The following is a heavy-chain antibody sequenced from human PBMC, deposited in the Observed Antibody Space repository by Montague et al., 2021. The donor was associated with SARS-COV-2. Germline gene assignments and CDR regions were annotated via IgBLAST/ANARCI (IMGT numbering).Heavy chain of an antibody. CDR1: GFTFSSYE. V-gene: IGHV3-21*01. CDR2: ISSSSSYI. D-gene: IGHD1-26*01. CDR3: ARDLGAANWGVYYGMDV. Sequence: SLRLSCAASGFTFSSYEMNWVRQAPGKGLEWVSSISSSSSYIYYADSVKGRFTISRDNAKNSLYLQMNSLRAEDTAVYYCARDLGAANWGVYYGMDVWGQGTTVTVSS. J-gene: IGHJ6*02.